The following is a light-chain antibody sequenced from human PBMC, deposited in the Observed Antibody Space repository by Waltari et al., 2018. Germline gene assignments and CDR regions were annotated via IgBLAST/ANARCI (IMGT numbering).Light chain of an antibody. CDR2: VNSDGSH. Sequence: QLVVTQSPSASASLGASVKLTCTLSSGHSSNIIAWLQQQPEKGPRYLMKVNSDGSHSRGDEIPDRFSGSSSGAERHLTISRLQAEDEADYYCQTGGHGTWVFGGGTKLTVL. V-gene: IGLV4-69*01. CDR3: QTGGHGTWV. J-gene: IGLJ3*02. CDR1: SGHSSNI.